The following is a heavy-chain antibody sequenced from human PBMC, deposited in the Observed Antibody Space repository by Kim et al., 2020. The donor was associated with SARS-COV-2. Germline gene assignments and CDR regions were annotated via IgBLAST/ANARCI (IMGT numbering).Heavy chain of an antibody. CDR1: GFTFGDYA. V-gene: IGHV3-49*04. CDR2: IRSKAYGGTT. J-gene: IGHJ4*02. Sequence: GGSLRLSCTASGFTFGDYAMSWVRQAPGKGLEWVGFIRSKAYGGTTEYAASVKGRFTISRDDSKSIAYLQMNSLKTEDTAVYYCTYSEENYYDSSGYYGFDYWGQGTLVTVSS. CDR3: TYSEENYYDSSGYYGFDY. D-gene: IGHD3-22*01.